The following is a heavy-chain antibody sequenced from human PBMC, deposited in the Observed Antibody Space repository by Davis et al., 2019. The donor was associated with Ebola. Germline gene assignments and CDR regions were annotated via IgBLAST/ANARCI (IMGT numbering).Heavy chain of an antibody. D-gene: IGHD3-16*01. J-gene: IGHJ5*02. CDR3: AREVSRSPLGWFDP. Sequence: GESLNISCAASGFTFSSYSMNLVRQSPGKGLEWVSSISSSSSYIYSADSVKGRFTISRDNSKNTLYLQMNSLRAEDTAVYYCAREVSRSPLGWFDPWGQGTLVTVSS. CDR1: GFTFSSYS. CDR2: ISSSSSYI. V-gene: IGHV3-21*01.